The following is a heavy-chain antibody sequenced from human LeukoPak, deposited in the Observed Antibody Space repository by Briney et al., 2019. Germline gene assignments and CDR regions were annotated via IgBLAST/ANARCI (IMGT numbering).Heavy chain of an antibody. J-gene: IGHJ6*03. CDR3: ARRRYFDWLLSGYYYMDV. Sequence: GGSLRLSCAASGFTFSSYEMNWVRQAPGKGLGWVSYISSSGSTIYYADSVKGRFTISRDNAKNSLYLQMNSLRAEDTAVYYCARRRYFDWLLSGYYYMDVWGKGTTVTISS. CDR2: ISSSGSTI. V-gene: IGHV3-48*03. D-gene: IGHD3-9*01. CDR1: GFTFSSYE.